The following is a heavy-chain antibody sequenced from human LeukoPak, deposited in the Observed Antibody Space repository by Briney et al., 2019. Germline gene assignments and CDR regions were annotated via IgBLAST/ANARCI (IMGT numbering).Heavy chain of an antibody. V-gene: IGHV3-33*01. D-gene: IGHD6-13*01. CDR3: ARDYSSSWDY. Sequence: GGSLRLSCAASGFTFSRYSMHWVRQAPGRGLEWVAIIWYDGSGKYYADSVKGRFTISRDNSNNTLFLQMNSLRVEDTALYYCARDYSSSWDYWGQGTLVTVSS. CDR2: IWYDGSGK. J-gene: IGHJ4*02. CDR1: GFTFSRYS.